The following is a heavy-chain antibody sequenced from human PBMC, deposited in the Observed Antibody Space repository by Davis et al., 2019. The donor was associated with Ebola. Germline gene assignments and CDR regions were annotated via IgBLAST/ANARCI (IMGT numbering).Heavy chain of an antibody. J-gene: IGHJ6*02. V-gene: IGHV3-30-3*01. D-gene: IGHD5-24*01. CDR2: ISYDGSNK. CDR3: AQSIEMTPRGVYYYGMDV. Sequence: GESLKISCLASGFTFNSHDMHWVRQAPGKGLEWVAAISYDGSNKYYADSVKGRFTISRDNSKNTLYLQMNSLRAEDTAVYYCAQSIEMTPRGVYYYGMDVWGQGTTVAVSS. CDR1: GFTFNSHD.